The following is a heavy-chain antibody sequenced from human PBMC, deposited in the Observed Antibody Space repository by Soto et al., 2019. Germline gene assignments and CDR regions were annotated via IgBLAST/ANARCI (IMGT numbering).Heavy chain of an antibody. CDR3: TKGPIFGVVTHYFDS. V-gene: IGHV3-23*04. Sequence: VESGGGLVQPGGSLRLSCAASGFTFSSYAMNWVRQAPGKGLEWVSSVSGGGDGTYYADSVKGRFTISRDNSKNTLYLQMNSLRAQDTAVYFCTKGPIFGVVTHYFDSWGQGTLVTVSS. D-gene: IGHD3-3*01. CDR2: VSGGGDGT. J-gene: IGHJ4*02. CDR1: GFTFSSYA.